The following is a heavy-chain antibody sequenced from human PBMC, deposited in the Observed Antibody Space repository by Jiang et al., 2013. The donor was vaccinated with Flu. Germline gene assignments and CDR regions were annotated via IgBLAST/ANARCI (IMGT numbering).Heavy chain of an antibody. CDR2: MYYGESTYSGST. J-gene: IGHJ5*02. D-gene: IGHD2-15*01. Sequence: GSGLVKPSETLSLTCTVSGGSISTGSSYYWGWIRQAPGKGLEWIGSMYYGESTYSGSTHYNPSLKSRVTISVDTSKNQFSLRLSSVTAADTAVYYCATLHPALGVVAATYFFDPWGQGTLVTVSS. CDR3: ATLHPALGVVAATYFFDP. CDR1: GGSISTGSSYY. V-gene: IGHV4-39*01.